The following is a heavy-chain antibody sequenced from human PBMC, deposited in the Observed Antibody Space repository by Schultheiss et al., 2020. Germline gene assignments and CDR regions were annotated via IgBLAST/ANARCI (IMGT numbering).Heavy chain of an antibody. Sequence: GGSLRLSCAASGFTFDDYGMSWVRQAPGKGLEWVAVISYDGSNKYYADSVKGRFTISRDNSKNTLYLQMNSLRAEDTAVYYCATDIVVVVAATPNDYWGQGTLVTVSS. V-gene: IGHV3-30*03. D-gene: IGHD2-15*01. J-gene: IGHJ4*02. CDR3: ATDIVVVVAATPNDY. CDR2: ISYDGSNK. CDR1: GFTFDDYG.